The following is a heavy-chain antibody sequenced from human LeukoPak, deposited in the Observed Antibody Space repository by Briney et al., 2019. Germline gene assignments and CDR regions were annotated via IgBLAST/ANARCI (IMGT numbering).Heavy chain of an antibody. CDR3: ARDDEDGVHVVFDH. Sequence: GGSLRLSCAASGFTFSSYAMGWVRQAPGKGLEWVSLIRGSGGSTYYADSVKGRFTVSRDNSKNTEYLQMNSLRAEDTAIYYCARDDEDGVHVVFDHWGQGTLVTVSS. V-gene: IGHV3-23*01. D-gene: IGHD2-15*01. CDR2: IRGSGGST. J-gene: IGHJ4*02. CDR1: GFTFSSYA.